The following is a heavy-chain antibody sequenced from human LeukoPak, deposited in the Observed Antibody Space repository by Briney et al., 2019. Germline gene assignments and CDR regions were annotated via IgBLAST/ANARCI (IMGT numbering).Heavy chain of an antibody. V-gene: IGHV3-23*01. J-gene: IGHJ4*02. D-gene: IGHD1-26*01. CDR1: GLTFSSYV. Sequence: GGSLRLSCAASGLTFSSYVMSWVRQAPGKGLEWVSGISGSGGSTYYADSLKGRFSISRDNSKNMLYLQMNSLRAEDTAVYFCARGRPKWEPRGPFDYWGQGTLVTVSS. CDR2: ISGSGGST. CDR3: ARGRPKWEPRGPFDY.